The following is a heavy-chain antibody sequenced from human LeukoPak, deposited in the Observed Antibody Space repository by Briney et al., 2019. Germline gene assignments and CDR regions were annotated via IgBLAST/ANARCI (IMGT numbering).Heavy chain of an antibody. CDR2: ISDDGTNR. Sequence: GGSLRLSCEASAFTFSHHPMDWVRQAPGKGLELVAIISDDGTNRYYADSVKGRFTISRDDSNNTVYLQMNSLRVDDTAIYFCARGKFFDIWGQGTMVTVSS. V-gene: IGHV3-30-3*01. J-gene: IGHJ3*02. CDR3: ARGKFFDI. CDR1: AFTFSHHP.